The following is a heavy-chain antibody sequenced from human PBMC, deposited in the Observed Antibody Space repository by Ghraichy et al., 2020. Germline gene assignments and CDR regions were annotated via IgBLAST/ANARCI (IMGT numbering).Heavy chain of an antibody. CDR1: GFTFSSYS. CDR3: ASFGYCSSTSCYNDY. Sequence: GGSLRLSCAASGFTFSSYSMNWVRQAPGKGLEWVSSISSSSSYIYYADSVKGRFTISRDNAKNSLYLQMNSLRAEDTAVYYCASFGYCSSTSCYNDYWGQGTLVTVSS. CDR2: ISSSSSYI. D-gene: IGHD2-2*02. V-gene: IGHV3-21*01. J-gene: IGHJ4*02.